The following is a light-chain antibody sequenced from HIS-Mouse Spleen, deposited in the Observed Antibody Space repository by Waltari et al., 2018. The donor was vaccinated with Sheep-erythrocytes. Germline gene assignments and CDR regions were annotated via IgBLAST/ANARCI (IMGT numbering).Light chain of an antibody. CDR2: DAS. Sequence: EIVLTQSPATLSLSPGERATLSCRASQSVSSYLAWYQQKPGQAPRLLIYDASNLETGVPSRFSGSGSGTDFTFTISSLQPEDIATYYCQQYDNLLTFGGGTKVEIK. CDR3: QQYDNLLT. V-gene: IGKV3-11*01. CDR1: QSVSSY. J-gene: IGKJ4*01.